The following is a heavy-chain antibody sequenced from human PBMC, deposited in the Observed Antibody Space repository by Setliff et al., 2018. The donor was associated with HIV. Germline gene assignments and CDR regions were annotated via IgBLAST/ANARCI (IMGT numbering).Heavy chain of an antibody. J-gene: IGHJ4*02. D-gene: IGHD3-3*01. Sequence: SVKVSCKASGGTFSSYAISWVRQAPGQGLEWMGWINTHNGNTNSAQKFQGRVTITADESTSTAYMELSSLRSEDTAVYYCARESFWSGYSPGGFDYWGQGTLVTVSS. CDR2: INTHNGNT. CDR1: GGTFSSYA. CDR3: ARESFWSGYSPGGFDY. V-gene: IGHV1-69*13.